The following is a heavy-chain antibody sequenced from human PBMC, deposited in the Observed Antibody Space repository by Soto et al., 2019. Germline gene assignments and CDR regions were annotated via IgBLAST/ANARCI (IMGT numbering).Heavy chain of an antibody. V-gene: IGHV4-34*01. CDR3: ARLGIAAAGTFGLYYYGMDV. CDR1: GGSFSGYY. J-gene: IGHJ6*02. D-gene: IGHD6-13*01. Sequence: SETLSLTCAVYGGSFSGYYWSWIRQPPGKGLEWIGEINHSGSTNYNPSLKSRVTISVDTSKNQFSLKLSSVTAADTAVYYCARLGIAAAGTFGLYYYGMDVWGQGTTVTVSS. CDR2: INHSGST.